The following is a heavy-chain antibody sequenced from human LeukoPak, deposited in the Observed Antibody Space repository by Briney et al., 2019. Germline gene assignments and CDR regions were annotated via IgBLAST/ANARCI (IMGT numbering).Heavy chain of an antibody. J-gene: IGHJ4*02. CDR3: AREVGDYGDYFDY. Sequence: GGSLRLSCAASGFTFSSYAMSWVRQAPGKGLEWVAVIWYDGSNKYYADSVKGRFTISRDNSKNTLYLQMNSLRAEDTAVYYCAREVGDYGDYFDYWGQGTLVTVSS. D-gene: IGHD4-17*01. CDR1: GFTFSSYA. CDR2: IWYDGSNK. V-gene: IGHV3-33*08.